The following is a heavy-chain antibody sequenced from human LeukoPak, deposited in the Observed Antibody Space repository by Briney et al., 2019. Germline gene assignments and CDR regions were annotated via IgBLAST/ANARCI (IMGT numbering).Heavy chain of an antibody. CDR2: TYYRSKWYN. CDR3: ARGQYSAHDY. Sequence: QTLSLTCAISGDSVSRNSVAWNWIRQSPSRGLEWLGRTYYRSKWYNDYAVSVRSRISINPDTSKNQFSLQLNSVTPEDTAVYYCARGQYSAHDYWGQGTLVTVSS. J-gene: IGHJ4*02. D-gene: IGHD4-11*01. V-gene: IGHV6-1*01. CDR1: GDSVSRNSVA.